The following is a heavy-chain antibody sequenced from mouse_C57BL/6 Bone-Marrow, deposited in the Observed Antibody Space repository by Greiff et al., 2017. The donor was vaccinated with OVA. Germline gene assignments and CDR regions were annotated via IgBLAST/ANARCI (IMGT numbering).Heavy chain of an antibody. CDR1: GFTFSSYA. Sequence: EVQVVESGGGLVKPGGSLKLSCAASGFTFSSYAMSWVRQTPEKRLEWVATISDGGSYTYYPDNVKGRFTISRDNAKNNLYLQMSHLKSEDTAMYYCARGLLRYWGQGTLVTVSA. CDR2: ISDGGSYT. CDR3: ARGLLRY. J-gene: IGHJ3*01. D-gene: IGHD1-1*01. V-gene: IGHV5-4*01.